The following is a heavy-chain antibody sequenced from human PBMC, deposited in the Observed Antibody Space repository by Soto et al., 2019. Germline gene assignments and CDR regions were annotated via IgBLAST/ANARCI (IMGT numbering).Heavy chain of an antibody. CDR1: GFTFSSYS. J-gene: IGHJ5*02. V-gene: IGHV3-21*01. CDR2: ISSSSSYI. Sequence: GGSLRLSCAASGFTFSSYSMNWVRQAPGKGLEWVSSISSSSSYIYYADSVKGRFTISRDNAKNSLYLQMNSLRAEDTAVYYCARDEDSSSSGWFDPWGQGTLVTVSS. CDR3: ARDEDSSSSGWFDP. D-gene: IGHD6-6*01.